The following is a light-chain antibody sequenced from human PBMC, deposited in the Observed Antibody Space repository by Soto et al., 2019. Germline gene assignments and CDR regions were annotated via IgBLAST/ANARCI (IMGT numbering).Light chain of an antibody. CDR3: QQYGSSPRT. J-gene: IGKJ1*01. V-gene: IGKV3-20*01. CDR2: GAS. Sequence: EIVLTQSPATLSVSPGERATLSCRASQSVSSNLAWYQQKPGQAPRLLIYGASSRATGIQDRFSGSGSGTDFTLTIRRLEPEDFAVYYCQQYGSSPRTFGQGTKVDIK. CDR1: QSVSSN.